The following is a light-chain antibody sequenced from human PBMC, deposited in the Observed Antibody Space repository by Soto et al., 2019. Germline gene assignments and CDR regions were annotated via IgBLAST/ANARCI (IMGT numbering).Light chain of an antibody. J-gene: IGLJ3*02. V-gene: IGLV7-46*01. CDR3: LLSYSGARV. CDR1: TGTVTSGHY. Sequence: QAVVTQEPSLTVSPGGTVTLTCGSSTGTVTSGHYPYWFHQKPGQAPRTLVYNTSDKHSWTPARFSGSLLGGKAALTLSGAQPEDEADFYCLLSYSGARVFGGGTKGPS. CDR2: NTS.